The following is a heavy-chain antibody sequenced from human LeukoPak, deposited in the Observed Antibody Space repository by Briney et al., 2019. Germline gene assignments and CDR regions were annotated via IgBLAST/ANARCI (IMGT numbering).Heavy chain of an antibody. J-gene: IGHJ6*02. V-gene: IGHV4-39*07. CDR3: ARTRGYSGYEVSTYGMDV. Sequence: SETLSLTCTVSGASISSSSYYWGWIRQPPGKGPEWIGSIHYSGTTNYNPSLVSRVTISVDTSKNQFSLKLRSVTAADTAVYYCARTRGYSGYEVSTYGMDVWGQGTTVTVSS. CDR2: IHYSGTT. D-gene: IGHD5-12*01. CDR1: GASISSSSYY.